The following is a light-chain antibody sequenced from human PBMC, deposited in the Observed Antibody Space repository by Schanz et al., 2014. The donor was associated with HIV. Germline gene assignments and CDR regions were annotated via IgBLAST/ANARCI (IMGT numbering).Light chain of an antibody. CDR3: HLYGRS. J-gene: IGKJ3*01. CDR1: QSVSTY. Sequence: EIVLTQSPATLSLSPGERATLSCRASQSVSTYLAWYQHKSGQAPRLLIYDASNRATGIPARFSGSGSGTDFTLTISRLEPEDFAVYYCHLYGRSFGPGTKVDIK. CDR2: DAS. V-gene: IGKV3-11*01.